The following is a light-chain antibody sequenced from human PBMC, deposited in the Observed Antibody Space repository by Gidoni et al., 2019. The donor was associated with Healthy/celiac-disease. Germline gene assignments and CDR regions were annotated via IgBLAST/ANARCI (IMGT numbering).Light chain of an antibody. J-gene: IGKJ1*01. V-gene: IGKV2-28*01. CDR1: QSLLHSNGYNY. CDR3: MQALQTPRT. Sequence: DIVITQSPLSLPVTPGEPASISCRSSQSLLHSNGYNYLDWYLQKPGQSPQLLIYLGSNRASGVPDRFSGSGSGTDFTLKISRVEPEDVGVYYCMQALQTPRTFGQGTKVEIK. CDR2: LGS.